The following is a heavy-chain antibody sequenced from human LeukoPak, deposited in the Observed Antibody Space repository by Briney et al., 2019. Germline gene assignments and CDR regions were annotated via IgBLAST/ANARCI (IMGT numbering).Heavy chain of an antibody. CDR2: INPNSGGT. V-gene: IGHV1-2*02. CDR3: ARVSYSSSWYHTYYYMDV. J-gene: IGHJ6*03. Sequence: ASVKVSCKASGYTFTCYYMHWVRQAPGQGLEWMGWINPNSGGTNYAQKFQGRVTMTRDTSISTAYMELSRLRSDDTAVYYCARVSYSSSWYHTYYYMDVWGKGTTVTVSS. CDR1: GYTFTCYY. D-gene: IGHD6-13*01.